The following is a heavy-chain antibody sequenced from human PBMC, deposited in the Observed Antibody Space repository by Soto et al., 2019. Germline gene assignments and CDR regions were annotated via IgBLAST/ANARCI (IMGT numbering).Heavy chain of an antibody. V-gene: IGHV3-33*01. CDR1: GFTFSSYG. CDR2: IWYDGSNK. Sequence: QVQLVESGGGVVQPGRSLRLSCAASGFTFSSYGMHWVRQAPGKGLEWVAVIWYDGSNKYYADSVKGRFTISRDNSKNTLYLQMNSLRAEDTAVYYCARESPGYGMDVWGQGTTVTASS. CDR3: ARESPGYGMDV. J-gene: IGHJ6*02.